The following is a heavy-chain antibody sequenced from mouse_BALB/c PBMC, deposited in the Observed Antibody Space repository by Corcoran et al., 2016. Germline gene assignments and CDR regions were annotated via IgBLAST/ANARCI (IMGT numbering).Heavy chain of an antibody. D-gene: IGHD1-1*01. CDR3: ARVLYYTDY. V-gene: IGHV9-3-1*01. CDR2: INTYPGEP. CDR1: GYTFTNYG. J-gene: IGHJ2*01. Sequence: QIQLVQSGPELKKPGETVKISCKASGYTFTNYGMNWVKQAPGKGLKWMGWINTYPGEPTYADDFKGRFAFSLETSASTAYLQINNLKNEDTATYFCARVLYYTDYWGQGTTLTVSS.